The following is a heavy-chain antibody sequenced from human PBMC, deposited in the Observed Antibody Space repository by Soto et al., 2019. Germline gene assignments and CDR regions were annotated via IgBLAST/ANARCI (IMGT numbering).Heavy chain of an antibody. CDR2: IRPDGSDK. CDR3: ARDWNIVSSGSVIDY. CDR1: GFTFSNYC. J-gene: IGHJ4*02. D-gene: IGHD1-1*01. Sequence: EVQLVESGGDLVQPGGSLRLFCAASGFTFSNYCMSWVRQAPVRGREWVAHIRPDGSDKYYADSVKGRFPISRDNAKNSLYLQRNRRRADDTAVYYCARDWNIVSSGSVIDYWGQGVLGTVSA. V-gene: IGHV3-7*01.